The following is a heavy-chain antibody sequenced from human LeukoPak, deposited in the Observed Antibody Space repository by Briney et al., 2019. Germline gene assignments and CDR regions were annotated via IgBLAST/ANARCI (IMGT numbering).Heavy chain of an antibody. CDR2: IWYDGSNK. J-gene: IGHJ5*02. CDR3: AKRSGYDFWSGFDP. D-gene: IGHD3-3*01. Sequence: GGSLRLSCAASGFTFSSYGMHWVRQAPGKGLEWVAVIWYDGSNKYYADSVKGRFTVSRDNSKNTLYLQMSSLRAEDTALYYCAKRSGYDFWSGFDPWGQGTLVIVSS. CDR1: GFTFSSYG. V-gene: IGHV3-33*06.